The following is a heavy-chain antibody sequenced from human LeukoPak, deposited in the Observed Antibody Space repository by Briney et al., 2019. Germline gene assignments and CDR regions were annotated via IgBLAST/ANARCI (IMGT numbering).Heavy chain of an antibody. CDR3: ARAGARYYFDY. CDR1: GFTFSSYW. Sequence: GGSLRLSCAASGFTFSSYWMSWVRQAPGKGLEWVANIKQDGSEKYYVDSVKGRFTITRDNAKNSLYLQMNSLRAEDTAVYYCARAGARYYFDYWGQGTLVTVSS. V-gene: IGHV3-7*01. J-gene: IGHJ4*02. CDR2: IKQDGSEK.